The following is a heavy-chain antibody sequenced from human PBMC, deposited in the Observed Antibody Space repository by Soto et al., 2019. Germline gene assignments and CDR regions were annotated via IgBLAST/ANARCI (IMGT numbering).Heavy chain of an antibody. J-gene: IGHJ4*02. CDR2: IRSKANSYAT. CDR1: GFTFSGSA. D-gene: IGHD3-10*01. V-gene: IGHV3-73*01. Sequence: GSLRLSCAASGFTFSGSAMHWVRQASGKGLEWVGRIRSKANSYATAYAASVKGRFTVSRDNSKNTLYLQMNSLRAEDTAMYHCATPLYGSGTYYSSYPPLFWGQGTLVTVSS. CDR3: ATPLYGSGTYYSSYPPLF.